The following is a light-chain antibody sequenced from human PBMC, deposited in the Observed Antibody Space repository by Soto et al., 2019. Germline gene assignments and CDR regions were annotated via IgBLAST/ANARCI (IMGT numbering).Light chain of an antibody. CDR1: SSNIGAGYD. Sequence: QSVLTQPPSVSGAPGQRVTISCTGSSSNIGAGYDVHWYQHLPGTAPKLLIYGNINRPSGVPDRFSGSKSGTSASLAITGLQAEDEADYYCTSYGGSHNYVVIGGGTKVTVL. J-gene: IGLJ2*01. CDR3: TSYGGSHNYVV. CDR2: GNI. V-gene: IGLV1-40*01.